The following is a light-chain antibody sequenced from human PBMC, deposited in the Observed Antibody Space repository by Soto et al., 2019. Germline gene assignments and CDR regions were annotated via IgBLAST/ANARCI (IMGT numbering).Light chain of an antibody. Sequence: ETVLTQSPGTLSLSPGERVTLSCRASQSVCSRCLAWYQQKPGQSPRLLIYGASSRATGIPDRFSGSGSGTDFPLTISRLEPEDFEVYYCQHYGTTPWTFGQGTKVGIK. CDR3: QHYGTTPWT. CDR1: QSVCSRC. J-gene: IGKJ1*01. CDR2: GAS. V-gene: IGKV3-20*01.